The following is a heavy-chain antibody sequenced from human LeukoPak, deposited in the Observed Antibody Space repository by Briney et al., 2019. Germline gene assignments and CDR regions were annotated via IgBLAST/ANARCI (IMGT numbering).Heavy chain of an antibody. CDR2: ISAYNDYT. V-gene: IGHV1-18*01. J-gene: IGHJ5*02. Sequence: GASVKVSCEASGYTFTSYGISWVRQAPGQGLEWMGWISAYNDYTNYAQKVRGRVTMTTDTSTSTAYMELRSLRSDNTAVYYCARDRGYCSGGSCYRNWFDPWGQGTLVTVSS. D-gene: IGHD2-15*01. CDR1: GYTFTSYG. CDR3: ARDRGYCSGGSCYRNWFDP.